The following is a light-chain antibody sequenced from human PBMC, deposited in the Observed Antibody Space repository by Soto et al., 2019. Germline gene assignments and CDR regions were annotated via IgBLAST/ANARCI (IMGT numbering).Light chain of an antibody. CDR3: LQDYHLPIT. CDR2: GAS. J-gene: IGKJ5*01. CDR1: QSVRNN. Sequence: EIVMSQSPATLSVSPGERATLSCRASQSVRNNLAWYQQRPGQAPRLLMYGASTRPSGITARFTGGGSGTDFTLTISSLHPEDFAVYYCLQDYHLPITFGQGTRLEIK. V-gene: IGKV3-15*01.